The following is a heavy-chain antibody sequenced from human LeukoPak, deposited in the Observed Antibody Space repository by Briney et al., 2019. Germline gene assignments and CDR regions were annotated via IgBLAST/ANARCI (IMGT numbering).Heavy chain of an antibody. CDR1: GFTFSSYA. D-gene: IGHD1-26*01. CDR3: ASSIKWELYEADY. V-gene: IGHV3-64*01. CDR2: ISSNGGST. J-gene: IGHJ4*02. Sequence: GGSLRLSCAASGFTFSSYAMHWVRQAPGKGLEYVSAISSNGGSTYYANSVKGRFTISRDNSKNTLYLQMGSLRAEDMAVYYCASSIKWELYEADYWGQGTLVTVSS.